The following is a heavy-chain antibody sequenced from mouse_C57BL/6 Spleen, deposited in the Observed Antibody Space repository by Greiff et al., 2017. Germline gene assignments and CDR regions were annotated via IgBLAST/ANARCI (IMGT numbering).Heavy chain of an antibody. V-gene: IGHV1-82*01. J-gene: IGHJ2*01. CDR2: IYPGDGDT. CDR1: GYAFSSSW. D-gene: IGHD1-1*01. CDR3: ARSLGSSYPAYFDY. Sequence: VQLQQSGPELVKPGASVKISCKASGYAFSSSWMNWVKQRPGKGLEWIGRIYPGDGDTNYNGKFKGKATLTADKSSSTAYMQLSSLTSEDSAVYFCARSLGSSYPAYFDYWGQGTTLTVSS.